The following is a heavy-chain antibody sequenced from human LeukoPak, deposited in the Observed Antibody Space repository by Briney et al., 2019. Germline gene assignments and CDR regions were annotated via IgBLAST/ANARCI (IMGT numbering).Heavy chain of an antibody. D-gene: IGHD3-10*01. J-gene: IGHJ5*02. CDR2: IYYSGST. V-gene: IGHV4-59*01. CDR3: ARYYYGSGSCKSDNWFDP. CDR1: GGSISSYY. Sequence: SETLSLTCTVSGGSISSYYWSWIRQPPGKGLEWIGYIYYSGSTNYNPSLKSRVTISVDTSKNQFSLKLSSVTAADTAVYYCARYYYGSGSCKSDNWFDPWGQGTLVTVSS.